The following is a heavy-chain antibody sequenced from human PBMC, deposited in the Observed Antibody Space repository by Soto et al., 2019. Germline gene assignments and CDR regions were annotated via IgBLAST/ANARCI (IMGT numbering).Heavy chain of an antibody. Sequence: LRLSCAASGFTFSSYAMHWVRQAPGKGLEWVAVISYDGSNKYYADSVKGRFTISRDNSKNTLYLQMNSLRAEDTAVYYCARALSGYYFDYWGQGTLVTVSS. J-gene: IGHJ4*02. D-gene: IGHD3-10*01. CDR2: ISYDGSNK. CDR1: GFTFSSYA. CDR3: ARALSGYYFDY. V-gene: IGHV3-30-3*01.